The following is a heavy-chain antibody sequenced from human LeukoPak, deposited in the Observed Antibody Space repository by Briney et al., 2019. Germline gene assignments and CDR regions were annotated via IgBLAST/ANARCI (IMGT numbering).Heavy chain of an antibody. CDR1: GFTFSSYE. V-gene: IGHV3-48*03. D-gene: IGHD1-26*01. CDR3: ARDQVGADYVFDY. CDR2: ISSSGSTI. Sequence: GGSLRLSCAASGFTFSSYEMNWVRQAPGKGLEWVSYISSSGSTIYYADSVKGRFTISRDNAKNSLYLQMNSLRAEDTAVYYCARDQVGADYVFDYWGQGTLVTVSS. J-gene: IGHJ4*02.